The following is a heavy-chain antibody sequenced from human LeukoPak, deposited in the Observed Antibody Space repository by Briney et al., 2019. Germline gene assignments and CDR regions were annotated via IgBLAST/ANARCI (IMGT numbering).Heavy chain of an antibody. D-gene: IGHD4-17*01. CDR3: ARDMAYGDSSDY. CDR2: MYSGGST. V-gene: IGHV3-66*01. J-gene: IGHJ4*02. Sequence: SGFTXSSNXXSWVRQAPGKXXEWVSVMYSGGSTYYADSVKGRFTISRDNAKNSLYLQMNSLRAEDTAVYYCARDMAYGDSSDYWGQGTLVTVSS. CDR1: GFTXSSNX.